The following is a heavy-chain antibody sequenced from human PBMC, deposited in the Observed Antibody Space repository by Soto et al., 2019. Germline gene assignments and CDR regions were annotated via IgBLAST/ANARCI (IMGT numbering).Heavy chain of an antibody. CDR2: IYYSGTT. CDR3: ARSVVHQWLVHDAYDI. D-gene: IGHD6-19*01. Sequence: QVQLQESGPGLVKPSETLSLTCTVSGDSISSSYWAWIRQPPGKGLEWIAYIYYSGTTNYNPSLESRATISIYTSKNQFSLRLTSVTAADTAVYYCARSVVHQWLVHDAYDIWGQGTLVTVSS. J-gene: IGHJ3*02. V-gene: IGHV4-59*01. CDR1: GDSISSSY.